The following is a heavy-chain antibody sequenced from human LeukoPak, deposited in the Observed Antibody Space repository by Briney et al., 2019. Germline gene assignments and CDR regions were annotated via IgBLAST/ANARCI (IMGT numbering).Heavy chain of an antibody. CDR1: GGSFSGYY. D-gene: IGHD3-22*01. CDR3: AREGSSGYYYFDY. J-gene: IGHJ4*02. V-gene: IGHV4-34*01. CDR2: INHSGST. Sequence: SETLSLTCAVYGGSFSGYYWSWLRQPPGKGLEWIGEINHSGSTNYNPSLKSRVTISVGTSKNQFSLKLSSVTAADTAVYYCAREGSSGYYYFDYWGQGTLVTVSS.